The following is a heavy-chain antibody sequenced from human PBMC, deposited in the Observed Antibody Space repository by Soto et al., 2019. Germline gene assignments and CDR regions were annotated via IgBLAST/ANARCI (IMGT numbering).Heavy chain of an antibody. CDR2: IDPSGGAT. CDR3: SRGLWQWLFDY. J-gene: IGHJ4*02. Sequence: QVQLVQSGAEVKKPGASVMVSCRASGYTFTSHYMHWVRQAPGQGLEWMGMIDPSGGATTYAQRLKGRVTLTRDTSTTAVYMELSSLRPEDTAVYSCSRGLWQWLFDYWGQGTLVTVSS. CDR1: GYTFTSHY. V-gene: IGHV1-46*03. D-gene: IGHD6-19*01.